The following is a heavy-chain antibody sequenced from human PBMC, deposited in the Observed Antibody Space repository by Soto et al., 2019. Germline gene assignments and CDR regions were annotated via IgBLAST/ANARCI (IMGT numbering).Heavy chain of an antibody. CDR3: ARGIAVAGPFDY. CDR1: GGTFSSYT. V-gene: IGHV1-69*02. D-gene: IGHD6-19*01. J-gene: IGHJ4*02. CDR2: IIPILGIA. Sequence: QVQLVQSGAEVKKPGSSVNVSCKASGGTFSSYTISWVRQAPGQGLEWMGRIIPILGIANYAQKFQGRVTITADKSTSTAYMELSSLRSEDTAVYYCARGIAVAGPFDYWGQGTLVTVSS.